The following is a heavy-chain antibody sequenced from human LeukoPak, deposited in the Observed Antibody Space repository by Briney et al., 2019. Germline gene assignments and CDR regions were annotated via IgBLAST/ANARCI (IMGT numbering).Heavy chain of an antibody. CDR1: GFTFDNYA. Sequence: GGSLRLSCAASGFTFDNYAMNWVRQVPGKGLEWISLISWNSGTIGYADSVKGRFTISKDNANNFLYLQVNSLRAEDTALYYCARAYKDRSLAGKKEFFQHWGQGTLVTVSS. D-gene: IGHD6-19*01. CDR3: ARAYKDRSLAGKKEFFQH. J-gene: IGHJ1*01. V-gene: IGHV3-9*01. CDR2: ISWNSGTI.